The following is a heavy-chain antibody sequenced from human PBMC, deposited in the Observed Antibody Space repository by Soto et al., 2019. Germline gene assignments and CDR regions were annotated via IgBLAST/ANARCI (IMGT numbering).Heavy chain of an antibody. J-gene: IGHJ3*02. CDR3: ARGSGRHALDI. CDR1: GGSISSYY. D-gene: IGHD2-15*01. Sequence: QVQLQESGPGLVKPSETLSLTCTVSGGSISSYYWSWIRQPPGKGLEWIGYIYYSGSTNYNPSLKSRVTISVDTSKNQFSLKLSSVTAADTAVYYCARGSGRHALDIWGQGTMVTVSS. CDR2: IYYSGST. V-gene: IGHV4-59*08.